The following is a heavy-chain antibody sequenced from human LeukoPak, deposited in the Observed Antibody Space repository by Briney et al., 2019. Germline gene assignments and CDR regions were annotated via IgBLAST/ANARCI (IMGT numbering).Heavy chain of an antibody. Sequence: GASVKVFCKASGYTFTGYYMHWVRQAPGQGLEWMGWINPNSGGTNYAQKFQGRVTMTRDTSISTAYMELSRLRSDDTAVYYCARDPEAGDWFDPWGQGTLVTVSS. D-gene: IGHD3-10*01. CDR3: ARDPEAGDWFDP. V-gene: IGHV1-2*02. CDR1: GYTFTGYY. CDR2: INPNSGGT. J-gene: IGHJ5*02.